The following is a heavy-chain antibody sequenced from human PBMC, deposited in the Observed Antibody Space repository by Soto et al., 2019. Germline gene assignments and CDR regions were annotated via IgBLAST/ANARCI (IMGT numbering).Heavy chain of an antibody. D-gene: IGHD3-3*01. J-gene: IGHJ5*02. Sequence: EVQLVESGGHMVQPGRSLRLSCTASGFTFGDNAMSWFRQAPGEGLEWVGFIRSRAYGGTTEYAASVKVRFTISRDDSKSIAYLQMNSLKTEDTALYYCTRGWIFGPLINWFDPWGQGTLVTVSS. CDR2: IRSRAYGGTT. CDR1: GFTFGDNA. V-gene: IGHV3-49*03. CDR3: TRGWIFGPLINWFDP.